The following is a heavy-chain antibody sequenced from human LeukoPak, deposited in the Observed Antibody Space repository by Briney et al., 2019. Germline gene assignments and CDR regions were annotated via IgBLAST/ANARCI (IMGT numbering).Heavy chain of an antibody. J-gene: IGHJ4*02. CDR2: INPSGGST. V-gene: IGHV1-46*01. CDR1: GHTFTSYY. CDR3: ARTPDYYDSSGYYPFGY. D-gene: IGHD3-22*01. Sequence: ASVKVSCKASGHTFTSYYMHWVRQAPGQGLEWMGIINPSGGSTSYAQKFQGRVTMTRDTSTSTVYMELSSLRSEDTAVYYCARTPDYYDSSGYYPFGYWGQGTLVTVSS.